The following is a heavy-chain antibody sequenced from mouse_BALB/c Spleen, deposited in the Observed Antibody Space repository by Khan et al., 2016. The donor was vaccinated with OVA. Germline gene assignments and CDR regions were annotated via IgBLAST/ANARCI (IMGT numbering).Heavy chain of an antibody. V-gene: IGHV1-4*01. D-gene: IGHD1-2*01. Sequence: QVQLQQSGAEPARPGASVKMSCKASGYTFTSNTMHWVKQTPGQGLEWIGYINPSSGYTTYNQNFNDKATFTADKSSSTAYMQLSSLNSEDSAVYYSARRTTAYARDYWGQGTSVTVSS. CDR1: GYTFTSNT. CDR2: INPSSGYT. J-gene: IGHJ4*01. CDR3: ARRTTAYARDY.